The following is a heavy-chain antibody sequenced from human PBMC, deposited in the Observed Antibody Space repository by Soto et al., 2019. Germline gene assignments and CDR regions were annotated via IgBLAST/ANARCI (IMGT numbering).Heavy chain of an antibody. CDR1: ERRVGKEGRY. V-gene: IGHV4-31*03. Sequence: LSLTFRVEERRVGKEGRYWWWMHHLPGEGLEWIGYIYNSGSTSYNPSLRSRVTISLDTSKNQFSLKLTSVTAADTAVYYCARDAIWNGYAFDIWVPGTLVTVS. J-gene: IGHJ3*02. D-gene: IGHD1-1*01. CDR3: ARDAIWNGYAFDI. CDR2: IYNSGST.